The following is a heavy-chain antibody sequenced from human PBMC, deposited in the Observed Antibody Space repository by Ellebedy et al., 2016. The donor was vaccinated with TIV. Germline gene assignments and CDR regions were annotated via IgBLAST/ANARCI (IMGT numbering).Heavy chain of an antibody. V-gene: IGHV1-46*01. J-gene: IGHJ6*02. D-gene: IGHD6-13*01. Sequence: AASVKVSCKASGYTFTSYYIHWVRQAPGQGLEWMGIINPSGGSTSYAQKFQGRVTMTRDTSTSTVYMELSRLRSDDTAVYYCARGEAAAGMYYYYGMDVWGQGTTVTVSS. CDR1: GYTFTSYY. CDR3: ARGEAAAGMYYYYGMDV. CDR2: INPSGGST.